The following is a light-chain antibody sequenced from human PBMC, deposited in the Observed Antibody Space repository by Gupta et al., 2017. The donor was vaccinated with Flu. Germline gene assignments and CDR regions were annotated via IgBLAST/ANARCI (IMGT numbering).Light chain of an antibody. J-gene: IGKJ1*01. V-gene: IGKV1-39*01. CDR3: QQSYFSPWT. CDR1: QSFDHT. Sequence: PSSLSASVGHSVTITCRAGQSFDHTFNWYHQDKEKATQLLIYSAYTLHMGVPFRFSGSGSGTDFTLTISSLQPDDFATYYCQQSYFSPWTFGQGTRVEIK. CDR2: SAY.